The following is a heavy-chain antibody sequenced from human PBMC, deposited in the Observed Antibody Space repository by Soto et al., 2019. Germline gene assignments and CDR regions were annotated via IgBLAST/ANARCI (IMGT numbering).Heavy chain of an antibody. CDR3: ATAGGVGAVPSDY. CDR2: SYHSGST. V-gene: IGHV4-30-2*01. D-gene: IGHD1-26*01. Sequence: QLQLQESGSGLVKPSQTLSLTCAVSGGSISSVGYSWSWIRQPPGKGLEWIGYSYHSGSTYYNPSLKSRVTISVDRSKNQFSLKLSSVTAEDTAVYYCATAGGVGAVPSDYWGQGTLVTVAS. J-gene: IGHJ4*02. CDR1: GGSISSVGYS.